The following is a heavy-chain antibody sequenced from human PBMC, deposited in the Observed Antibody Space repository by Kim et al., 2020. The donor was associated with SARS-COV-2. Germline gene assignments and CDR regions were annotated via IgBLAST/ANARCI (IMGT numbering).Heavy chain of an antibody. CDR2: INHSGST. CDR1: GGSFSGYY. D-gene: IGHD3-10*01. Sequence: SETLSLTCAVYGGSFSGYYWSWIRQPPGKGLEWIGEINHSGSTNYNPSLKSRVTISVDTSKNQFSLKLSSVTAADTAVYYCARLPIIATEKTYYFDYWGQGTLVTVSS. J-gene: IGHJ4*02. V-gene: IGHV4-34*01. CDR3: ARLPIIATEKTYYFDY.